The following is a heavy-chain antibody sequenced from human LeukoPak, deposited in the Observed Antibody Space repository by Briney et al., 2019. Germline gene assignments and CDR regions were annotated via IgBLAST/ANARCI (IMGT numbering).Heavy chain of an antibody. V-gene: IGHV1-2*02. J-gene: IGHJ4*02. CDR1: GYSFTAYY. D-gene: IGHD3-10*01. CDR2: IKPDSGSS. CDR3: ARGPGITMVRKPTHDY. Sequence: GASVKVSCKASGYSFTAYYIHWLRQAPGQGPEWMGWIKPDSGSSHYAQKFQGRVTMTRDTSSNSAYMELSRLRSDDTAVYYCARGPGITMVRKPTHDYWGQGTLVTVSS.